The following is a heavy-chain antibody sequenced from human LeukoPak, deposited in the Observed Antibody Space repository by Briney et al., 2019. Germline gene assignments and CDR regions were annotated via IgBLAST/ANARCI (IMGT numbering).Heavy chain of an antibody. D-gene: IGHD3-22*01. CDR3: ARGSGNHYDGSGYYHY. J-gene: IGHJ4*02. V-gene: IGHV3-64*01. Sequence: GFLRLSCAASGFTFTNYAMHWVRQAPGKGLEYVSAISSNGDRTYYANSVKGRFTISRDNSKNTLYLQMGSLRAEDMAVYYCARGSGNHYDGSGYYHYWGQGTLVTVSS. CDR1: GFTFTNYA. CDR2: ISSNGDRT.